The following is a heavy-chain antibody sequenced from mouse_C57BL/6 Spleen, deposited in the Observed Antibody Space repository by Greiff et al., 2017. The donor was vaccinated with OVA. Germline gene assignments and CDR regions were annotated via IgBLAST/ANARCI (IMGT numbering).Heavy chain of an antibody. CDR1: GYSFTDYN. D-gene: IGHD2-4*01. CDR2: INPNYGTT. CDR3: ASHYYDYDDWYFDV. Sequence: EVKLMESGPELVKPGASVKISCKASGYSFTDYNMNWVKQSNGKSLEWIGVINPNYGTTSYNQKFKGKATLTVDQSSSTAYMQLNSLTSEDSAVYYCASHYYDYDDWYFDVWGTGTTVTVSS. J-gene: IGHJ1*03. V-gene: IGHV1-39*01.